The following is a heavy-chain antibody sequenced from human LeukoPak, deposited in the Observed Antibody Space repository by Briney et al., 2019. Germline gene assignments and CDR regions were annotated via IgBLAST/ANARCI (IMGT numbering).Heavy chain of an antibody. Sequence: GGSLRLSCAASGFTFSSHWMHWVRQAPGKGLVWVTRISSDGRSTSYADSVKGRFTISRDNAKNTLYLQMSSLRAEDTAMYYCARITLSACIIDYWGQGTLVTVSS. CDR1: GFTFSSHW. J-gene: IGHJ4*02. D-gene: IGHD2/OR15-2a*01. CDR2: ISSDGRST. V-gene: IGHV3-74*01. CDR3: ARITLSACIIDY.